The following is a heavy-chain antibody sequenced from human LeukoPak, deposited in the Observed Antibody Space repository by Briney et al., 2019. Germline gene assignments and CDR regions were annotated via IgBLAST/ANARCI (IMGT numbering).Heavy chain of an antibody. CDR2: MYYSGGS. D-gene: IGHD5-12*01. V-gene: IGHV4-39*01. CDR3: ARHLYSGYDFGY. J-gene: IGHJ4*02. CDR1: GGSINSSSYY. Sequence: SATLSVPFTVSGGSINSSSYYWGWIRPPPGKILEWIGSMYYSGGSYYNPSLKSRVTISVDTSKNQFSLNLSSVTAADTAVYYCARHLYSGYDFGYWGQGTLVTVSS.